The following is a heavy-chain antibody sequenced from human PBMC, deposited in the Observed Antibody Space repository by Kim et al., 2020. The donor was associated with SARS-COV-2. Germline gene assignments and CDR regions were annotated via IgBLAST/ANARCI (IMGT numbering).Heavy chain of an antibody. J-gene: IGHJ3*02. CDR2: ISYDGSNK. Sequence: GGSLRLSCAASGFTFSSYGMHWVRQAPGKGLEWVAVISYDGSNKYYADSVKGRFTISRDNSKNTLYLQMNSLRAEDTAVYYCAKEDYYGSGWWAFNIWGQGTIVTVSS. CDR1: GFTFSSYG. CDR3: AKEDYYGSGWWAFNI. V-gene: IGHV3-30*18. D-gene: IGHD3-10*01.